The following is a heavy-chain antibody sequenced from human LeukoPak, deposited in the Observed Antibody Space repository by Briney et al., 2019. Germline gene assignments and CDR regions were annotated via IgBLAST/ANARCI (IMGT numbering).Heavy chain of an antibody. CDR2: IKEDGSEK. CDR3: ARESSVYYGMDV. J-gene: IGHJ6*02. Sequence: GGSLRLSCAASGFTFSSHWMTWVRQAPGKGLEWVANIKEDGSEKYYVDSVKGRFTISRDNAKNSLYLQMNSLRAEDTAVYYCARESSVYYGMDVWGQGTTVTVSS. V-gene: IGHV3-7*01. D-gene: IGHD5/OR15-5a*01. CDR1: GFTFSSHW.